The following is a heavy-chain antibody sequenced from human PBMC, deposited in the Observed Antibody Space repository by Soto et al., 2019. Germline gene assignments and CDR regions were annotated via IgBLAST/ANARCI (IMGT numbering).Heavy chain of an antibody. CDR2: IYYSGST. J-gene: IGHJ6*02. CDR3: QYYYGSGSYYKGYYYYGMDV. V-gene: IGHV4-39*01. Sequence: PSENLSLTCTVSGGSISSSSYYWGWIRQPPGKGLEWIGSIYYSGSTYYNPSLKSRVTISVDTSKIQFSLKLSSVTAADTAVYYCQYYYGSGSYYKGYYYYGMDVWGQGTTVT. D-gene: IGHD3-10*01. CDR1: GGSISSSSYY.